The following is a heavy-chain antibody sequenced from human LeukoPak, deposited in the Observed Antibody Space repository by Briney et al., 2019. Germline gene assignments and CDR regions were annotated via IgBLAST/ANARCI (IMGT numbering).Heavy chain of an antibody. V-gene: IGHV3-23*01. CDR3: AIHQAGTTVTPYQFDY. D-gene: IGHD4-17*01. J-gene: IGHJ4*02. Sequence: GGSLRLSCAASGFTFSSYAMSWVRQAPGKGLEWVSVISGSGDGTYYADSVKGRFTISRDKSKDTLYLQMNSLRAEDTALYYCAIHQAGTTVTPYQFDYWGQGTLVTVSS. CDR2: ISGSGDGT. CDR1: GFTFSSYA.